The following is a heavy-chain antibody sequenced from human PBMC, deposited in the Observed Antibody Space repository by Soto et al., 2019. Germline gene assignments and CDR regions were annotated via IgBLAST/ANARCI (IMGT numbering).Heavy chain of an antibody. D-gene: IGHD6-13*01. CDR1: GYTFTAYY. V-gene: IGHV1-2*04. CDR2: INPNSGDT. Sequence: ASVKVSCKASGYTFTAYYLHWVRQAPGQGLELLGWINPNSGDTNFAQKFQGWVTMTRDTSISTAYMELSRLRSDDTAVYYCARASYSSSWYNWFDPWGQGTLVTVSS. CDR3: ARASYSSSWYNWFDP. J-gene: IGHJ5*02.